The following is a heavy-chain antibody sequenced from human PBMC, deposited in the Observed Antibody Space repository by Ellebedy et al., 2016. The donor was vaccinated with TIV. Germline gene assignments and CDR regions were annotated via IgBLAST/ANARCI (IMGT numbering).Heavy chain of an antibody. V-gene: IGHV1-46*01. CDR2: INPSGGSS. D-gene: IGHD3-22*01. J-gene: IGHJ4*02. CDR1: GYTFTSYY. CDR3: ARGDKYYYDSSGYYYTY. Sequence: ASVKVSCKASGYTFTSYYMYWVRQAPGQGLEWMGIINPSGGSSNYAQKFQGRVTMTRDTSTSTVYMELSSLRSKDTAVYYCARGDKYYYDSSGYYYTYWGQGTLVTVSS.